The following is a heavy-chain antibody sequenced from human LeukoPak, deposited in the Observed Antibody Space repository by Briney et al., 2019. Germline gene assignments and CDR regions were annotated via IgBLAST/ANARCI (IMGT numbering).Heavy chain of an antibody. CDR3: ARYNSDTAAAYDY. CDR2: ISYDGGNK. V-gene: IGHV3-30-3*01. Sequence: GGSLRLSCAASGFTFSSYAMHWVRQAPGKGLEWVAGISYDGGNKYYADSVKGRFTISRDNSKNTLYLQMNSLRAEDTAVYYCARYNSDTAAAYDYWGQGTLVTVSS. CDR1: GFTFSSYA. D-gene: IGHD6-13*01. J-gene: IGHJ4*02.